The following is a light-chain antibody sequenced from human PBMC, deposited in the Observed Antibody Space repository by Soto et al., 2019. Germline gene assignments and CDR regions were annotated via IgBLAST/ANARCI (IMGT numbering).Light chain of an antibody. CDR3: QQYKAYSYT. CDR2: KAS. Sequence: DIHMTQSPSTLSASVGDRVTITCRASQTITVWLAWYKQKPGKAPKLLISKASSLESGVPSKFSGSGSGTEFTLTISSLQPDDFATYYCQQYKAYSYTFGQGTELVVK. V-gene: IGKV1-5*03. CDR1: QTITVW. J-gene: IGKJ2*01.